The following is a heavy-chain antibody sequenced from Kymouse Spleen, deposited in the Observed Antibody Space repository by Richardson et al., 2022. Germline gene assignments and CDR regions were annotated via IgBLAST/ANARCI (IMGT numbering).Heavy chain of an antibody. CDR2: INHSGST. J-gene: IGHJ4*02. D-gene: IGHD6-13*01. Sequence: QVQLQQWGAGLLKPSETLSLTCAVYGGSFSGYYWSWIRQPPGKGLEWIGEINHSGSTNYNPSLKSRVTISVDTSKNQFSLKLSSVTAADTAVYYCARVIAAAGPLDYWGQGTLVTVSS. V-gene: IGHV4-34*01. CDR1: GGSFSGYY. CDR3: ARVIAAAGPLDY.